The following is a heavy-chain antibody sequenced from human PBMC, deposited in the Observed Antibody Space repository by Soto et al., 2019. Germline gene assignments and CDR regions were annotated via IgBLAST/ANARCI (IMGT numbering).Heavy chain of an antibody. CDR2: ISWDGGST. D-gene: IGHD2-2*01. Sequence: GGSLRLSCAASGFTFDDYAMHWVRQAPGKGLEWVSLISWDGGSTYYADSVKGRFTISRDNSKNSLYLQMNSLRAEDTALYYCAKDRGYCSSTSCYQPPYYGMDVWGQGTTVTVSS. V-gene: IGHV3-43D*04. J-gene: IGHJ6*02. CDR1: GFTFDDYA. CDR3: AKDRGYCSSTSCYQPPYYGMDV.